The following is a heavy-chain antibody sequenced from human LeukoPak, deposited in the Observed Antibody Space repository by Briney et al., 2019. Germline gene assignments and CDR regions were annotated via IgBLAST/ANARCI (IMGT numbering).Heavy chain of an antibody. D-gene: IGHD5-24*01. CDR1: GDSLSSYY. CDR2: IYYSGGT. J-gene: IGHJ3*02. V-gene: IGHV4-59*08. CDR3: ARHVTISGPYDASDI. Sequence: PSETLSLTCTVPGDSLSSYYWSWIRQPPGKGLEWIGYIYYSGGTDYNPSPKSRVTISADTSKNQFSLKLRSVTAADTAVYYCARHVTISGPYDASDIWGQGTMVTVS.